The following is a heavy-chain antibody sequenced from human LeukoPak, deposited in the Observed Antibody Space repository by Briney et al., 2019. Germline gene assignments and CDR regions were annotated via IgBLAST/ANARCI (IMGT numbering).Heavy chain of an antibody. CDR1: GFTFSDHY. CDR2: TRNKANSYTT. CDR3: ARYSSSSARSLDY. Sequence: GGSLRLSCAASGFTFSDHYMDWVRQAPGKGLEWVGRTRNKANSYTTEYAASVKGRFTISRDDLKNSLYLQMNSLKTEDTAVYYCARYSSSSARSLDYWGQGTLVTVSS. J-gene: IGHJ4*02. V-gene: IGHV3-72*01. D-gene: IGHD6-6*01.